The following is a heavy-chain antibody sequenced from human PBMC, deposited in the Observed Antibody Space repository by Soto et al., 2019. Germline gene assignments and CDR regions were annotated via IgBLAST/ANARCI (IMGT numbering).Heavy chain of an antibody. J-gene: IGHJ4*02. D-gene: IGHD3-10*01. Sequence: GGSLRLSCAASGFTLSDHYMDWVRQAPGKGLEWVGRSRNKLRSYTTEYAASVKGRFTISRDDSKNSLYLQMNSLDTEDTAVYYCARGTSSVSGIYYVGDSWGQGTLVTVSS. CDR3: ARGTSSVSGIYYVGDS. CDR2: SRNKLRSYTT. CDR1: GFTLSDHY. V-gene: IGHV3-72*01.